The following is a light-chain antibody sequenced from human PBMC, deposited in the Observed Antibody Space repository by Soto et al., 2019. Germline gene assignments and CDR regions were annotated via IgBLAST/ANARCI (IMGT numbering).Light chain of an antibody. CDR2: EDD. Sequence: NFMLTQPHSVSESPGKTVTISCTGSSGSIADNYVQWYQQRPGSAPTAVIYEDDQRPSGVPDRFSGSIDSSSNSASLTIYGLKTEDEADYYCQSYDSNSHWVFGGGTKVTVL. V-gene: IGLV6-57*02. CDR1: SGSIADNY. J-gene: IGLJ3*02. CDR3: QSYDSNSHWV.